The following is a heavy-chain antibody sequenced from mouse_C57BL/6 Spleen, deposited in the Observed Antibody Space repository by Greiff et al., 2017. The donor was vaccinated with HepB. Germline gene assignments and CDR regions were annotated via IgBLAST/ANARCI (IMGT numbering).Heavy chain of an antibody. CDR2: IRSKSNNYAT. D-gene: IGHD2-4*01. CDR1: GFSFNTYA. J-gene: IGHJ2*01. CDR3: VRHDYGYFDY. V-gene: IGHV10-1*01. Sequence: EVKLMESGGGLVQPKGSLKLSCAASGFSFNTYAMNWVRQAPGKGLEWVARIRSKSNNYATYYADSVKDRFTISRDDSESMLYLQMNNLKTEDTAMYYCVRHDYGYFDYWGQGTTLTVSS.